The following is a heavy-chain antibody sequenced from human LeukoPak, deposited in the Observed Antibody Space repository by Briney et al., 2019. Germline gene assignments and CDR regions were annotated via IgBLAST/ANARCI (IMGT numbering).Heavy chain of an antibody. Sequence: GGSLRLSCAASGFTFGNYAMSWVRLTPGQGLEWVSAISASGALTYSADSVKGRFTFSRDNSRSILYLQMNRLRPEDTAVYSCARSFFQWNYGSCLDSWGQGTLVTVSS. CDR3: ARSFFQWNYGSCLDS. CDR1: GFTFGNYA. V-gene: IGHV3-23*01. J-gene: IGHJ4*02. CDR2: ISASGALT. D-gene: IGHD1-7*01.